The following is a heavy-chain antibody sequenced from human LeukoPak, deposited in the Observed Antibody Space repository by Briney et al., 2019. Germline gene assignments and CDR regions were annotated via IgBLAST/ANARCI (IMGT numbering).Heavy chain of an antibody. CDR3: ARDSIAAARAFDY. V-gene: IGHV4-38-2*02. CDR2: IYHSGST. J-gene: IGHJ4*02. D-gene: IGHD6-13*01. Sequence: SETLSLTCTVSGYSISSGYYWGWIRQPPGKGLEWIGSIYHSGSTYYNPSLKSRVTISVDTSKNQFSLKLSSVTAADTAVYYCARDSIAAARAFDYWGQGTLVTVSS. CDR1: GYSISSGYY.